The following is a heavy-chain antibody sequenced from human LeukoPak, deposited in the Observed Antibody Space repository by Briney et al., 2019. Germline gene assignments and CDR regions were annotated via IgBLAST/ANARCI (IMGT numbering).Heavy chain of an antibody. Sequence: GGSLRLSCAASGFTVSSNYMSWVRQAPGKGLEWVSVIYSGGSTYYADSVKGRFTISRDNSKNTLYLQMNSLRAEDTAVYYCAKDGIAAAGVSTLFDYWGQGTLVTVSS. CDR1: GFTVSSNY. D-gene: IGHD6-13*01. J-gene: IGHJ4*02. CDR3: AKDGIAAAGVSTLFDY. V-gene: IGHV3-66*01. CDR2: IYSGGST.